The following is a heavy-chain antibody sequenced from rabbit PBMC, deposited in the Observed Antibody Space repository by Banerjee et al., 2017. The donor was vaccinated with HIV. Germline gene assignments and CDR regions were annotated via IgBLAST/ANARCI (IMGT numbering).Heavy chain of an antibody. CDR3: ARAAGSSYYSFDL. V-gene: IGHV1S40*01. CDR1: GFTISSTYW. CDR2: IYAGSSGST. Sequence: QSLEESGGDLVKPGASLTLTCTASGFTISSTYWIFWVRQAPGKGLEWIACIYAGSSGSTYYASWAKGRFTLSKTSSTTVTLQMTSLTAADTATYFCARAAGSSYYSFDLWGPGTLVTVS. J-gene: IGHJ4*01. D-gene: IGHD8-1*01.